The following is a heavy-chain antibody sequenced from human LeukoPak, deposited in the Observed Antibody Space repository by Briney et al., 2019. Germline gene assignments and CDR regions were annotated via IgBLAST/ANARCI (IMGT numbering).Heavy chain of an antibody. V-gene: IGHV1-3*03. CDR3: AKVAARYGDYYFDY. J-gene: IGHJ4*02. CDR2: INVGNGNT. Sequence: EASVKVSCKASGYTFTSYAMHWVRQAPGQRLEGMGWINVGNGNTKYSQEFQGRVTITRDTSASTVYMELSSLRSEDMAVYYCAKVAARYGDYYFDYWGQGTLVTVSS. CDR1: GYTFTSYA. D-gene: IGHD4-17*01.